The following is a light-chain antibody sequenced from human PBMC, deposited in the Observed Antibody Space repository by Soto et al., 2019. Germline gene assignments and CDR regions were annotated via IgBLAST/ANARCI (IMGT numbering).Light chain of an antibody. CDR2: EVS. CDR3: QHYGSSPRT. Sequence: DIVMTQTPLSLSVTPGQPASISCKSSQSLLYSDGKTYLSWYLQKPGQPPHLLIYEVSNRFSGVPERFSGSGSGTDFTLRISRLEPEDFAVYYCQHYGSSPRTFGQGTKVDIK. CDR1: QSLLYSDGKTY. J-gene: IGKJ1*01. V-gene: IGKV2D-29*01.